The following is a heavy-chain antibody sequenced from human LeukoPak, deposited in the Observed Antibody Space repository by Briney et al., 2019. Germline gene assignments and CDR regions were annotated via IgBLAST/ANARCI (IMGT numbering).Heavy chain of an antibody. CDR3: AREDGDYVVDY. Sequence: GGSLRLSCAASGFTFSSYSMSWVRQAPGKGLEWVSVIYSGGSTYYADSVKGRFTISRDNSKNTLYLQMNSLRAEDTAVYYCAREDGDYVVDYWGQGTLVTVSS. CDR2: IYSGGST. D-gene: IGHD4-17*01. J-gene: IGHJ4*02. CDR1: GFTFSSYS. V-gene: IGHV3-66*01.